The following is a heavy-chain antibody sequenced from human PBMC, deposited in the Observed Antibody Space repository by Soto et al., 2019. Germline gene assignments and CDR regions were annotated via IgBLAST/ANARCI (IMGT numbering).Heavy chain of an antibody. J-gene: IGHJ4*02. CDR1: GFTFSSYG. V-gene: IGHV3-30*18. D-gene: IGHD1-20*01. CDR3: AKDWSNYALGFAVY. CDR2: ISYDGSNK. Sequence: GGSLRLSCAASGFTFSSYGMHWVRQAPGKGLEWVAVISYDGSNKYYADSVKGRFTISRDNSKNTLYLQMNSLRAEDTAVYYCAKDWSNYALGFAVYWGKGTLVTVAS.